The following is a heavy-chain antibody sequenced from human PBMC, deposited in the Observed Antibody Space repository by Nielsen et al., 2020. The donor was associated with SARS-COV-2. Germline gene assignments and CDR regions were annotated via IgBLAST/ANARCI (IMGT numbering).Heavy chain of an antibody. CDR2: INSDGSRI. J-gene: IGHJ4*02. CDR1: GFIFRRFW. V-gene: IGHV3-74*01. Sequence: GESLKISCAASGFIFRRFWMHWVRQVPGKGLVWVTRINSDGSRINYADSVKGRFTISRDNAKNTLFLQMNSLRAEDTAVYYCAAEPPNIASFDYWGQEALVTVSS. CDR3: AAEPPNIASFDY. D-gene: IGHD6-13*01.